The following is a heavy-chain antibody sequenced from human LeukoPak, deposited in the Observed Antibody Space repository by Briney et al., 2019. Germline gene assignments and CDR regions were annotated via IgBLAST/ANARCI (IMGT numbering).Heavy chain of an antibody. D-gene: IGHD2-21*02. V-gene: IGHV3-53*01. CDR3: ARCGGDCYPGGAFDI. Sequence: PGGSLRLPFAASGFTVSGNYMSWVRQAPGEGLEWVSIMYSGGNTHYADSVKGRFTISRDNSKNTLYLQMNSLSAEDTAVYYCARCGGDCYPGGAFDIWGQGTMVTVS. J-gene: IGHJ3*02. CDR2: MYSGGNT. CDR1: GFTVSGNY.